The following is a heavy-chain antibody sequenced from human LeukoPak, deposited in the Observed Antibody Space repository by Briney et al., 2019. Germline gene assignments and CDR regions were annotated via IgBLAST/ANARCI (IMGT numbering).Heavy chain of an antibody. D-gene: IGHD7-27*01. J-gene: IGHJ4*02. CDR1: GLTFSGFA. V-gene: IGHV3-21*05. CDR3: VRDHAWGFDY. Sequence: WGSLRLSCAASGLTFSGFAMSWVRRTPGKGLEWVAYLSSGHELYADSVKGRFTISRDNAKNSLYLQMNSLRAEDTAVYYCVRDHAWGFDYWGQGTLVSVSS. CDR2: LSSGHE.